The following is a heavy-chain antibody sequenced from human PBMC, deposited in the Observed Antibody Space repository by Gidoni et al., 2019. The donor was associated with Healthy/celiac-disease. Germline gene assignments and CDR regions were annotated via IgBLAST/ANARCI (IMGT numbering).Heavy chain of an antibody. D-gene: IGHD3-22*01. CDR3: AKAQITMIVVVTPDAFDI. V-gene: IGHV3-23*01. CDR2: ISGSGGST. CDR1: GFTFSSYA. J-gene: IGHJ3*02. Sequence: EVQLLESGGGLVQTGGSLRPSCAASGFTFSSYAMSWVRQAPGKGLEWVSAISGSGGSTYYADSVKGRFTISRDNSKNTLYLQMNSLRAEDTAVYYCAKAQITMIVVVTPDAFDIWGQGTMVTVSS.